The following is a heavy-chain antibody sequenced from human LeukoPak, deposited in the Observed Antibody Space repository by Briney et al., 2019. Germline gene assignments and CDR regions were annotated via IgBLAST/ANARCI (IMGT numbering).Heavy chain of an antibody. CDR3: ARDRITMVRGALRYFGMDV. CDR2: IYYSGST. D-gene: IGHD3-10*01. CDR1: GGSINNYY. J-gene: IGHJ6*02. V-gene: IGHV4-59*01. Sequence: SETLSLTCTVSGGSINNYYWSWIRQPPGKGLEWIGYIYYSGSTNYNPSLKSRVTISVDTSKNQFSLKLNSVTAADTAVYYCARDRITMVRGALRYFGMDVWGQGTSVTVSS.